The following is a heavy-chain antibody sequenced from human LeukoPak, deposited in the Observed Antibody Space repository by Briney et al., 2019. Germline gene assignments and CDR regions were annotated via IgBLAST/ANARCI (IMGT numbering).Heavy chain of an antibody. D-gene: IGHD2-2*01. CDR2: ISSSSRFI. CDR1: GFTFSPYI. Sequence: TGGSLRLSCAASGFTFSPYIMNWVRQAPGKGLEWVAYISSSSRFIYYADSVKGRFIISRDNANNSLHLQMNSLRVEDTAVYFCARDPGVPAAPLDYWGQGTLVAVSS. V-gene: IGHV3-21*01. CDR3: ARDPGVPAAPLDY. J-gene: IGHJ4*02.